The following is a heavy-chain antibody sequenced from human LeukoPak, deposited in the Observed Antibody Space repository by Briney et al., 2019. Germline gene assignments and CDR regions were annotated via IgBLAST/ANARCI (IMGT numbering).Heavy chain of an antibody. CDR3: ARDQGYSSSSAVGY. CDR1: GFTFSSYA. D-gene: IGHD6-6*01. J-gene: IGHJ4*02. V-gene: IGHV3-30-3*01. CDR2: ISYDGSNK. Sequence: PGGSLRPSCAASGFTFSSYAMHWVRQAPGKGLEWAAVISYDGSNKYYADSVKGRSTISRDNSKNTLYLQMNSLRAEDTAVYYCARDQGYSSSSAVGYWGQGTLVTVSS.